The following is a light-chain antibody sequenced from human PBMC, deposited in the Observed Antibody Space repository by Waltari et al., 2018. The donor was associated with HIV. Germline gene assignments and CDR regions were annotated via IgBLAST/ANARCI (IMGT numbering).Light chain of an antibody. V-gene: IGKV4-1*01. J-gene: IGKJ1*01. CDR1: QSIFYNSNSKNY. CDR2: WAS. Sequence: DIVMTQSPASLPVSLGARAAIHCKSSQSIFYNSNSKNYLAWYQQKPGQPPRLLIYWASTRESGVPDRFSGSGSGTDFTLTISSLQAEDVAVYYCQQYYSTPLTFGQGTKVEIK. CDR3: QQYYSTPLT.